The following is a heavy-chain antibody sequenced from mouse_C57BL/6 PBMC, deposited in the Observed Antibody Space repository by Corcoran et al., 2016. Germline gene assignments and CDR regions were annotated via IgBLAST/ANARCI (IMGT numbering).Heavy chain of an antibody. CDR2: INPNNGGT. CDR1: GYTFTDYN. CDR3: AREGVTTVVDYWYFDV. D-gene: IGHD1-1*01. J-gene: IGHJ1*03. V-gene: IGHV1-18*01. Sequence: EVQLQQSGPELVKPGASVKIPCKASGYTFTDYNMDWVKQSLGKSLEWIGDINPNNGGTIYNQKFKGKATLTVDKSSSTAYMELRSLTSEDTAVYYCAREGVTTVVDYWYFDVWGTGTTVTVSS.